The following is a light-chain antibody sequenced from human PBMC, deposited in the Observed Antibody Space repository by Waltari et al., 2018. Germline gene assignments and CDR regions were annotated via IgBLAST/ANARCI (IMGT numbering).Light chain of an antibody. CDR1: SLGTTG. CDR3: QVLDSSHDRFWV. Sequence: SLVLTQPPSVSVAPGQTATITCGGNSLGTTGLHCYQQKPGQAPVLVVYDDSDRPSGIPERFSGSNSGDTATLTISRVEAGDEADYYCQVLDSSHDRFWVFGGGTKLTVL. J-gene: IGLJ3*02. CDR2: DDS. V-gene: IGLV3-21*02.